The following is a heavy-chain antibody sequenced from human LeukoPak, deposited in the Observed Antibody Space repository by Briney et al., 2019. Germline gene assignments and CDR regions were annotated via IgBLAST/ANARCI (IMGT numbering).Heavy chain of an antibody. CDR2: IYQSGSP. CDR3: ARGDYYYGSGSYYRAFPRHDY. D-gene: IGHD3-10*01. Sequence: SETLSLTCAVSGASISSPFWWSWVRQTPGKGLEWIGEIYQSGSPNYNPSLKSRVTISVDTSKNQFSLKLSSVTAADTAVYYCARGDYYYGSGSYYRAFPRHDYWGQGTLVTVSS. CDR1: GASISSPFW. J-gene: IGHJ4*02. V-gene: IGHV4-4*02.